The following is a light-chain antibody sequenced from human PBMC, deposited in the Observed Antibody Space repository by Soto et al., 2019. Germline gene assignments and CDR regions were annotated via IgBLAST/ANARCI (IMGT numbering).Light chain of an antibody. Sequence: EIVLTQSPATLSLSPGERATLSCRTSQSVGSYLAWYQQKPGQAPRLHIYDASNRATGIPARFSGSGSGTDFTLTISSLEPEDFAVYYCQQRSNWLLTFGGGTKVEIK. CDR1: QSVGSY. CDR3: QQRSNWLLT. V-gene: IGKV3-11*01. CDR2: DAS. J-gene: IGKJ4*01.